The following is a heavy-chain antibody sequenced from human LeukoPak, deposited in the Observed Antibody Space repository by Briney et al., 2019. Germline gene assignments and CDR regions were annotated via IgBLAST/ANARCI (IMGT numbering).Heavy chain of an antibody. V-gene: IGHV3-21*01. CDR2: ISSSSSYI. J-gene: IGHJ6*03. D-gene: IGHD4-17*01. CDR3: AREENGDFPYYYYYMDV. Sequence: GGPLRLSCAASGFTFSSYSMNWLHQAAGKVLEWVSFISSSSSYIYYADSVKGRFTISRDNAKNSLYLQMNSLRAEDTAVYYCAREENGDFPYYYYYMDVWSKGTTVTVSS. CDR1: GFTFSSYS.